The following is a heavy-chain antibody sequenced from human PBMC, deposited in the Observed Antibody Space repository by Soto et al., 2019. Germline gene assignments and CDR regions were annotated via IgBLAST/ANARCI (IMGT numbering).Heavy chain of an antibody. CDR3: ARAAWSDEGWDH. CDR2: INQYGKIT. V-gene: IGHV3-48*03. D-gene: IGHD1-26*01. CDR1: GFSFEEYE. Sequence: SLKISCAASGFSFEEYEMNWVRQAPGQGLEWVSYINQYGKITYYADSVKGRFTVSRDDAKKSLFLQMDSLRAEDTALYYCARAAWSDEGWDHWGQGILVTVSS. J-gene: IGHJ4*01.